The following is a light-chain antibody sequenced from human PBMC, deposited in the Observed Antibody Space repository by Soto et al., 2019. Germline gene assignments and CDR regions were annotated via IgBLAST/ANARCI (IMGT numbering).Light chain of an antibody. J-gene: IGKJ5*01. Sequence: EQVMTQSPATPSLSPGDRHTLACRASQTVSRNLAWYQQRPGQAPRLLIYDISNRAAGVPARFSGSGSETEFTLTIRSLQSDDFAVYFCQQYNNWPSFGQGTRLEIK. V-gene: IGKV3-15*01. CDR2: DIS. CDR1: QTVSRN. CDR3: QQYNNWPS.